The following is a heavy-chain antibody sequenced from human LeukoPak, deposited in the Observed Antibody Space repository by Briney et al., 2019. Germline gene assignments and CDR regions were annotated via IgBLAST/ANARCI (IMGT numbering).Heavy chain of an antibody. J-gene: IGHJ4*02. CDR2: ISYDGGNK. D-gene: IGHD6-13*01. Sequence: GSLRLSCTASRFTFSNYGMHWVRQAPGKGLEWVAVISYDGGNKHYADSVKGRFTISRDNSKNTLYLQMNSLRREDTAVYYCAKDQTAITAAGFFDYWGQGTLVTVSS. V-gene: IGHV3-30*18. CDR1: RFTFSNYG. CDR3: AKDQTAITAAGFFDY.